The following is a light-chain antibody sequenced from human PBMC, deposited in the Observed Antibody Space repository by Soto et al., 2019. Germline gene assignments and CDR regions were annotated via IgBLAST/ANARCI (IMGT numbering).Light chain of an antibody. CDR3: QKYYSTPQT. J-gene: IGKJ1*01. CDR1: RSVLYSSNNKNY. CDR2: WAS. Sequence: IVMTQSPDSLAVSLGDRSTINCNSSRSVLYSSNNKNYLAWYQQKPGQPPKLLIYWASTRESGVPDRFSGSGSGTDLTLTISSLQAEDVAVYYCQKYYSTPQTFGQGTKVDIK. V-gene: IGKV4-1*01.